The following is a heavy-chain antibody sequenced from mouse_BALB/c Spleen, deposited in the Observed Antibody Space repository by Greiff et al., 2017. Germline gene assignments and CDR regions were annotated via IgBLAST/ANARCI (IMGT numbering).Heavy chain of an antibody. D-gene: IGHD2-4*01. V-gene: IGHV1S56*01. CDR1: GYTFTSYY. CDR2: IYPGNVNT. J-gene: IGHJ4*01. CDR3: ATSYDYGYAMDY. Sequence: VKLVESGPELVKPGASVRISCKASGYTFTSYYIHWVKQRPGQGLEWIGWIYPGNVNTKYNEKFKGKATLTADKSSSTAYMQLSSLTSEDSAVYFCATSYDYGYAMDYWGQGTSVTVSS.